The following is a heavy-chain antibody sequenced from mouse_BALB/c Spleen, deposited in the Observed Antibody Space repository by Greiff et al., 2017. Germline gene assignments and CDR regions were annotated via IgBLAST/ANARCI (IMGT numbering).Heavy chain of an antibody. CDR2: ISSGSSTI. CDR1: GFTFSSFG. V-gene: IGHV5-17*02. D-gene: IGHD1-1*01. CDR3: AREGYYGYIDY. Sequence: EVNVVESGGGLVQPGGSRKLSCAASGFTFSSFGMHWVRQAPEKGLEWVAYISSGSSTIYYADTVKGRFTISRDNPKNTLFLQMTSLRSEDTAMYYCAREGYYGYIDYWGQGTTLTVSS. J-gene: IGHJ2*01.